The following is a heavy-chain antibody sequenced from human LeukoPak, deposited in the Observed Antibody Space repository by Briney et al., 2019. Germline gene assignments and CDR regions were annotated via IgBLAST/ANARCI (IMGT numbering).Heavy chain of an antibody. CDR1: GFTFTGYY. CDR3: ARGGYSSSSDY. CDR2: INPNSGGT. V-gene: IGHV1-2*02. Sequence: ASVKVSCKASGFTFTGYYMHWVRQAPGQGLEWVGWINPNSGGTNYVQKFQGRVTMTRDTSISTAYMELSRLRSDDTAVYYCARGGYSSSSDYWGQGTLVTVSS. J-gene: IGHJ4*02. D-gene: IGHD6-6*01.